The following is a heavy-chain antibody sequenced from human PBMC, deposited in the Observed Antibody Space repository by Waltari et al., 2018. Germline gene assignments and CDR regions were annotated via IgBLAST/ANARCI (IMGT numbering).Heavy chain of an antibody. Sequence: EVQLVQSGAEVKKPGATVKISCKASGYTFTDYYMHWVQQAPGKGLEWMGRVDPEDGETIYAEKFQGRVTITADTSTDTAYMELSSLRSEDTAVYYCAARPSIAAAGTIDAFDIWGQGTMVTVSS. CDR3: AARPSIAAAGTIDAFDI. CDR1: GYTFTDYY. CDR2: VDPEDGET. V-gene: IGHV1-69-2*01. D-gene: IGHD6-13*01. J-gene: IGHJ3*02.